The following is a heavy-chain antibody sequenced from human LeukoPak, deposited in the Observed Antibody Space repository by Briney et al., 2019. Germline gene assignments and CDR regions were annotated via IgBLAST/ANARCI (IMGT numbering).Heavy chain of an antibody. CDR3: AKDRRPVTMVQGVIITAAFDI. D-gene: IGHD3-10*01. V-gene: IGHV3-9*01. Sequence: GGSLTLSCAASGFTFDASAMHWARPPPGEGIGWVTGIRWISRTTSYADSVKGRFTISRDNSKNSLYLQMNSLRAEDTALYYCAKDRRPVTMVQGVIITAAFDIWGQGTMVTVSS. CDR2: IRWISRTT. J-gene: IGHJ3*02. CDR1: GFTFDASA.